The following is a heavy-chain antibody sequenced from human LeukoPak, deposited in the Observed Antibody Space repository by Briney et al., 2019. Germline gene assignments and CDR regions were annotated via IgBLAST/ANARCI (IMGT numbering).Heavy chain of an antibody. J-gene: IGHJ6*03. D-gene: IGHD2-2*01. Sequence: PGESLTLSCTGSGYTFTNYWIGWVRQMPGKGLEWLGIIYPGDADTKYSPSFQGQVTISADKSISTAYLQWRSLKASDTAMYFCARGPYCSTTSCYSPYYYYYMDVWGKGTTVTVSS. CDR3: ARGPYCSTTSCYSPYYYYYMDV. CDR1: GYTFTNYW. CDR2: IYPGDADT. V-gene: IGHV5-51*03.